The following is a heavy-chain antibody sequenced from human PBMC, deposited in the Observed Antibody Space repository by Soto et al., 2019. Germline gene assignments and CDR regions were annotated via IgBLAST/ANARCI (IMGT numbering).Heavy chain of an antibody. Sequence: QVQLQESGPGLVKPSQTLSLTCTVSGDSVSGGDSYWSWIRQPPGKALEWIGYTSFSGYTSYTPSLKSRVTRSVGMSRSQFSLGLTSVTAGDTAIYYCVRGGNPYHYATSGPGTFDKWGQGTLVSVSS. V-gene: IGHV4-30-4*01. CDR3: VRGGNPYHYATSGPGTFDK. D-gene: IGHD3-22*01. CDR1: GDSVSGGDSY. CDR2: TSFSGYT. J-gene: IGHJ4*02.